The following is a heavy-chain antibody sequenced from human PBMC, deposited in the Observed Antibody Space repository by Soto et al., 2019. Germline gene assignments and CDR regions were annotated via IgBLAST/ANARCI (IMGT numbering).Heavy chain of an antibody. J-gene: IGHJ6*02. CDR3: ARESGGYDSSTRYGLDV. D-gene: IGHD6-25*01. Sequence: LTCSVSGGSISSVGHYWTWIRQQPGKGLEWIGYIYYSGSTDYNPSLKSRVTISVDRSKNQFSLNLSSVTAADTAIYYCARESGGYDSSTRYGLDVWGQGTTVTVSS. V-gene: IGHV4-31*03. CDR2: IYYSGST. CDR1: GGSISSVGHY.